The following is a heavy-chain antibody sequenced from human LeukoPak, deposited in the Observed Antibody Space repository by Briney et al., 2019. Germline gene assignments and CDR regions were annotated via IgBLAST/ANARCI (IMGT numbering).Heavy chain of an antibody. Sequence: SETLSLTCAVYGGSFSGYYWGWIRQSPGKGLEWIGSIYHSGSTYYNPSLKSRVTISLDTSKNQFFLKLSSVTAADTAVYYCAGKYYYDSSGYFYVDYWGQGTLVTVSS. CDR1: GGSFSGYY. CDR2: IYHSGST. V-gene: IGHV4-38-2*01. D-gene: IGHD3-22*01. CDR3: AGKYYYDSSGYFYVDY. J-gene: IGHJ4*02.